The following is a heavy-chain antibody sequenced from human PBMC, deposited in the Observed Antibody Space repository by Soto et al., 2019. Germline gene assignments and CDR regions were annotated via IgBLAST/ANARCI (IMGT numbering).Heavy chain of an antibody. D-gene: IGHD3-16*02. V-gene: IGHV3-15*07. CDR2: IKSKIDGGTT. CDR3: MTDRQYRPAY. Sequence: GGSLRLSCAGSGFTFNDAWMNWVRQAPGKGLEWVGRIKSKIDGGTTGYAAPLKGRFTISRDDSKNTVWLQMNSLITEDTAVYYCMTDRQYRPAYWGQGTLVTVSS. CDR1: GFTFNDAW. J-gene: IGHJ4*02.